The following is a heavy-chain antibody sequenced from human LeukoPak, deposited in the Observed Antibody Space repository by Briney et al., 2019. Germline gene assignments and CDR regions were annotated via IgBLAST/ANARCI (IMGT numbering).Heavy chain of an antibody. J-gene: IGHJ4*02. CDR1: GFTFDDYA. V-gene: IGHV3-48*01. Sequence: GGSLRLSCAASGFTFDDYAMHWVRQAPGKGLEWISYITISSTTIYYADSVKGRFTISRDSAKNSLYLQMNSLRVEDTAVYYCARETPDSSSWTVFDYWGQGTLVTVSS. CDR3: ARETPDSSSWTVFDY. CDR2: ITISSTTI. D-gene: IGHD6-13*01.